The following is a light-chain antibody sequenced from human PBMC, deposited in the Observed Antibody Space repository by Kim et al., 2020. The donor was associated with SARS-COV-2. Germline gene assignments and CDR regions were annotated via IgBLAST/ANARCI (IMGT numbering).Light chain of an antibody. V-gene: IGLV2-14*03. Sequence: GQSITVSRTGTSSDVGVYNYVSWYQRHPGKAPKLMIYDVSKRPSGVSNRFSGSRSGNTASLTISGRQAEDEADYYCSSYTSSSTGVFGGGTQRTVL. J-gene: IGLJ3*02. CDR3: SSYTSSSTGV. CDR1: SSDVGVYNY. CDR2: DVS.